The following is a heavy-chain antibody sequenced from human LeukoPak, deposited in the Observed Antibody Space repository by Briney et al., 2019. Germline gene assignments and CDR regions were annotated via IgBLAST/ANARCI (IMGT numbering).Heavy chain of an antibody. D-gene: IGHD3-10*01. V-gene: IGHV4-61*01. CDR3: ARSFGSGSYFFDY. J-gene: IGHJ4*02. CDR2: IYYSGST. CDR1: GGSVSSGSYY. Sequence: SDTLSLTCTVSGGSVSSGSYYWSWIRQPPGKGLERIGYIYYSGSTNYNPSLKSRVTISVDTSRNQFSLKLSSVTAADTAVYYCARSFGSGSYFFDYWGQGTLVTVSS.